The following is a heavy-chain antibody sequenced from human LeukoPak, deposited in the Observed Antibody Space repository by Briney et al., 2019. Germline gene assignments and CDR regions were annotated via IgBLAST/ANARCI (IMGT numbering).Heavy chain of an antibody. CDR1: GFKFIDYY. Sequence: ATVKISCKVSGFKFIDYYMHWVQQAPGKGLEWMGLVDPEDGETRFAEKFQGRVTITADTSTDTAFMELSSLRSEDTAVYYCATGGEPGDNTHDYYYYMDVWGKGTSVTVSS. J-gene: IGHJ6*03. CDR3: ATGGEPGDNTHDYYYYMDV. D-gene: IGHD1-26*01. CDR2: VDPEDGET. V-gene: IGHV1-69-2*01.